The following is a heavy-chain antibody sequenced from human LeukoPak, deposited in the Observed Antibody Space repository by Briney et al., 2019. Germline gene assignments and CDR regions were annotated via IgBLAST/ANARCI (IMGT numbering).Heavy chain of an antibody. CDR3: AKGDTS. CDR1: GFNFTNYD. J-gene: IGHJ5*02. Sequence: GGSLRLSCAASGFNFTNYDMHWVRQAPGKGLEWVALIRYDGSGKYYADSVKGRFTISRDNSKNTLYLQMSSLRTEDTAVYYCAKGDTSWGQGTLVTVSS. CDR2: IRYDGSGK. D-gene: IGHD2-21*02. V-gene: IGHV3-30*02.